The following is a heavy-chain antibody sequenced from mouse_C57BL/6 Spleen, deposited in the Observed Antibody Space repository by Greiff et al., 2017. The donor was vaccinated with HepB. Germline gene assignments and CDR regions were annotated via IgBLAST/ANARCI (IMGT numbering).Heavy chain of an antibody. Sequence: QVHVKQPGTELVKPGASVKLSCKASGYTFTSYWMHWVKQRPGQGLEWIGNINPSNGGTNYNEKFKSKATLTVDKSSSTAYMQLSSLRSEDSAVYYCASSPVVPYYFDYWGQGTTLTVSS. CDR3: ASSPVVPYYFDY. V-gene: IGHV1-53*01. J-gene: IGHJ2*01. D-gene: IGHD1-1*01. CDR2: INPSNGGT. CDR1: GYTFTSYW.